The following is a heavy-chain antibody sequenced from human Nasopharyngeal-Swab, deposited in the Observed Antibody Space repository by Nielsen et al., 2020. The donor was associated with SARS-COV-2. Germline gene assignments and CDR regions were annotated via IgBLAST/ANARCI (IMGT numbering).Heavy chain of an antibody. V-gene: IGHV3-9*01. J-gene: IGHJ5*02. CDR1: GFTFDDYA. Sequence: LSLTCAASGFTFDDYAMHWVRQAPGKGLEWVAGISWSSGSIGYEDSVKGRFTISRDNAKNTLYLQMNSLRAEDTAVYYCARDGQSRTNWFDPWGQGTVVTVSS. CDR2: ISWSSGSI. CDR3: ARDGQSRTNWFDP. D-gene: IGHD2-8*01.